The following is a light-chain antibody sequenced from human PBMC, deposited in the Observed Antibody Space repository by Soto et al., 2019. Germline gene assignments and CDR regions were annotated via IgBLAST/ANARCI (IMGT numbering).Light chain of an antibody. CDR3: QQYVSPPPYT. CDR1: QSVDSRY. J-gene: IGKJ2*01. Sequence: EIVLTQSPGTLSLSPGERATLSCGASQSVDSRYLAWYQQKPGQAPRLLIYGATTRATAIPDRFSGSGSGTDFTLTISRLEPEDLSVYYCQQYVSPPPYTFGQGTKLEIK. CDR2: GAT. V-gene: IGKV3-20*01.